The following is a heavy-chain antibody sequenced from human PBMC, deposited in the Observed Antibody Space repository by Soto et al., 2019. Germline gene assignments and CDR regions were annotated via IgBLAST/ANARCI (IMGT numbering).Heavy chain of an antibody. D-gene: IGHD3-3*01. J-gene: IGHJ4*02. CDR1: GFTFSYYA. CDR2: MSGAGRSS. Sequence: DVQLLESGGDLVQPGGSLRLSCAASGFTFSYYAMSWVRQAPGKGLEWVSSMSGAGRSSYDADSVKGRFTISRDNSKNTLYLQKNNLRAEDTALYDGSKGPIFGVENIYDYWGQGTLVTVSS. CDR3: SKGPIFGVENIYDY. V-gene: IGHV3-23*01.